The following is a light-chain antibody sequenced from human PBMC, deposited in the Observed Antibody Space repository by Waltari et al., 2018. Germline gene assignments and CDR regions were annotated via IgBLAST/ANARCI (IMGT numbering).Light chain of an antibody. J-gene: IGKJ1*01. CDR1: QGISSY. Sequence: ALRMTQSPSSLSASTGDRVTIPCRASQGISSYLAWYQQKPGKAPKLLIYAASTLQSGVPSRFSGSGSGTDFTLTISCLQSEDFATYYCQQYYSYPPWTFGQGTKVEIK. CDR2: AAS. CDR3: QQYYSYPPWT. V-gene: IGKV1-8*01.